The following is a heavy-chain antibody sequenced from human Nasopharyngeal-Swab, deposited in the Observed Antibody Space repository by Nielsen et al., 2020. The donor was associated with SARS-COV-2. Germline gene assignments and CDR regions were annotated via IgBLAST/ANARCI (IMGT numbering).Heavy chain of an antibody. D-gene: IGHD3-16*01. CDR3: ARGGVRSYWFDP. CDR2: ISSSSSYI. V-gene: IGHV3-21*01. Sequence: GGSLRLSCAASGFTFSSYSMNWVRQAPGKGLEWVSSISSSSSYIYYADSVKGRFTISRDNAKNSLYLQTNSLRAEDTGVYYCARGGVRSYWFDPWGRGTLVTVSS. CDR1: GFTFSSYS. J-gene: IGHJ5*02.